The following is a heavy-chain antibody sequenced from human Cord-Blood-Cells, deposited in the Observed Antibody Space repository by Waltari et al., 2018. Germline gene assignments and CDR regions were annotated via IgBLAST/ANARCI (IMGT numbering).Heavy chain of an antibody. D-gene: IGHD1-26*01. V-gene: IGHV1-8*01. CDR3: ARVLVGATVNWFDP. CDR2: MNPNRGNT. J-gene: IGHJ5*02. Sequence: QVQLVQSGAEVTKPGASVKVSCKASGYTFTSYDINWVRQATGQGLEWMGWMNPNRGNTGYAQKFQGRVTMTRNTSISTAYMELSSLRSEDTAVYYCARVLVGATVNWFDPWGQGTLVTVSS. CDR1: GYTFTSYD.